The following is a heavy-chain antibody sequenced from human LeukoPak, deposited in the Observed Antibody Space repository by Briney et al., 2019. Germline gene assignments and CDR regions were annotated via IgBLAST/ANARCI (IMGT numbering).Heavy chain of an antibody. J-gene: IGHJ4*02. CDR3: ARQMATTYSLDS. V-gene: IGHV3-66*04. CDR2: IYSDGST. Sequence: GGSLRLSCAASGFTVSSNYMTWVRQAPGKGLEWVSIIYSDGSTYYADSVKGRFTISRDNSRNTLYLQMNSLRAEDTAVYYCARQMATTYSLDSWGQGTLVTVFS. D-gene: IGHD5-24*01. CDR1: GFTVSSNY.